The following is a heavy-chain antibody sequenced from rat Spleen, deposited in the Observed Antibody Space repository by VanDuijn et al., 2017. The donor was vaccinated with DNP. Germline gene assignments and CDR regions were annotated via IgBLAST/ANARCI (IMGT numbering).Heavy chain of an antibody. Sequence: EVQLQESGSGLVKPSQSLSLTCSVTGSSITSNYWGWIRKFPGNKMEYIGHISYSGSTNYNPSLKSRNSITRDTSKNHFFLHLNSVTTEDTATYYCARWTRYFDYWGQGVMVTVSS. CDR3: ARWTRYFDY. CDR1: GSSITSNY. CDR2: ISYSGST. V-gene: IGHV3-1*01. J-gene: IGHJ2*01. D-gene: IGHD1-7*01.